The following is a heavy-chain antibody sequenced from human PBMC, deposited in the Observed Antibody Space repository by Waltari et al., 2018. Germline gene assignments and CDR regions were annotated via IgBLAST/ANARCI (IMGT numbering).Heavy chain of an antibody. CDR3: ARGGPRHYYGSGHFDY. CDR1: GGSFSGYY. J-gene: IGHJ4*02. Sequence: QVQLQQWGAGLLKPSETLSLTCAVYGGSFSGYYWSWIRQPPGKGLEWIGEINQSGSTNYNPSLKSRVTISVDTSKNQFSLKLSSVTAADTAVYYCARGGPRHYYGSGHFDYWGQGTLVTVSS. CDR2: INQSGST. V-gene: IGHV4-34*01. D-gene: IGHD3-10*01.